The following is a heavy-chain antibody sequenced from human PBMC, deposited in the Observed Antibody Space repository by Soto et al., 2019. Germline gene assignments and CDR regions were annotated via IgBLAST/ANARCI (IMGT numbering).Heavy chain of an antibody. CDR3: AREGDSSGWYNWFDP. CDR1: GFTFSSYN. D-gene: IGHD3-22*01. CDR2: FSSSSGTI. V-gene: IGHV3-48*01. J-gene: IGHJ5*02. Sequence: EVQLVESGGGLVQPGGSLRLSCAASGFTFSSYNMNWVRQAPGKGLEWVSYFSSSSGTIYYADSVKGRFTISRDNAKNSLYLQMNSLRAEDTAVYCCAREGDSSGWYNWFDPWGQGTLVTVSS.